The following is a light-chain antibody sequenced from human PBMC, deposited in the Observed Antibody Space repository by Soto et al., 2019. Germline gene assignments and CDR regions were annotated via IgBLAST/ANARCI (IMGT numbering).Light chain of an antibody. Sequence: DVHLAQSPSSLSAAVGDRVTITCRARQSINNYLNWYQQKPGEATKLLVYAASTLQDGVPSRFSGSGSGTYFTLTISRLQPEDFAVYYCQQSYSSWLTFGGGTKVGI. CDR3: QQSYSSWLT. CDR1: QSINNY. J-gene: IGKJ4*01. V-gene: IGKV1-39*01. CDR2: AAS.